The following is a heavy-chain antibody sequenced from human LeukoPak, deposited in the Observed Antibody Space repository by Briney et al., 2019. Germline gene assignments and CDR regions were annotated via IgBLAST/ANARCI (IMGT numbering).Heavy chain of an antibody. CDR2: IYWNDDK. Sequence: SGPTLVNPTQTLTLTCTFSGFSLSTSGVGGCWSRQPLVKALVSLALIYWNDDKSYRPSLKSRLKITKDTSKKQVVLRMTTMDPVDTATYSCAHAFSRWGGDFDIWGQGKMVTVSS. CDR1: GFSLSTSGVG. CDR3: AHAFSRWGGDFDI. V-gene: IGHV2-5*01. D-gene: IGHD6-13*01. J-gene: IGHJ3*02.